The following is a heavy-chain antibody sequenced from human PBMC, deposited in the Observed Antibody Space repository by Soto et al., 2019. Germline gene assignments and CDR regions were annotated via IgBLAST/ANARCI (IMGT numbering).Heavy chain of an antibody. J-gene: IGHJ4*02. CDR1: GFTFSSYA. V-gene: IGHV3-30-3*01. CDR2: ISSDGSKK. CDR3: ARDEYFDPSGPPYDY. D-gene: IGHD3-9*01. Sequence: GGSLRLSCAASGFTFSSYAMHWVRQAPGKGLEWVAVISSDGSKKYYADSVKGRFTISRDNSENTLFLQMNSLRAEDTAVYYCARDEYFDPSGPPYDYWGQGSLVTVSS.